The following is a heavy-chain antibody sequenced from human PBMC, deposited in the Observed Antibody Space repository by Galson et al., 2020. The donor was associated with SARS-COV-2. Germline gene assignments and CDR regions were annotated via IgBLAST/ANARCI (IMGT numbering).Heavy chain of an antibody. CDR3: ARDGQTSSGGACDY. J-gene: IGHJ4*02. Sequence: GGSLRLSCAASGFTFSSHAMHWVRQAPGKGLEWVAQIFFDGSDKYYGDSVKGRFTISRDSSKNTVYLQMNNLRADDTAVYYCARDGQTSSGGACDYWGQGTLVTVSS. CDR2: IFFDGSDK. CDR1: GFTFSSHA. D-gene: IGHD3-22*01. V-gene: IGHV3-33*01.